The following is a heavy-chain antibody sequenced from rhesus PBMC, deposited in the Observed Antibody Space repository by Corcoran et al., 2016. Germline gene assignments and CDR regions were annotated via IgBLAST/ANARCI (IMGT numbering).Heavy chain of an antibody. CDR1: GFTLSSYG. V-gene: IGHV3S5*01. CDR2: ISKGGGST. D-gene: IGHD6-13*01. CDR3: AKGDSSFFDY. J-gene: IGHJ4*01. Sequence: EVQLVESGGGLVQPGGSLRLSGAASGFTLSSYGMSWVRQSPGKGLVWFSYISKGGGSTYYADSVKGRFTISRDNSKNTRSLQMNSLRAEDTTVYYCAKGDSSFFDYWGQGVLVTVSS.